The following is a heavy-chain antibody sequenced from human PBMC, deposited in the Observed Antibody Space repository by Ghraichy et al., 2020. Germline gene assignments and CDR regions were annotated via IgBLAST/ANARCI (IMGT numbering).Heavy chain of an antibody. J-gene: IGHJ6*02. CDR2: INAGNGNT. D-gene: IGHD3-10*01. V-gene: IGHV1-3*01. CDR3: ARSHQSNLWFGELSPSPYYYYGMDV. Sequence: ASVKVSCKASGYTFTSYAMHWVRQAPGQRLEWMGWINAGNGNTKYSQKFQGRVTITRDTSASTAYMELSSLRSEDTAVYYCARSHQSNLWFGELSPSPYYYYGMDVWGQGTTVTVSS. CDR1: GYTFTSYA.